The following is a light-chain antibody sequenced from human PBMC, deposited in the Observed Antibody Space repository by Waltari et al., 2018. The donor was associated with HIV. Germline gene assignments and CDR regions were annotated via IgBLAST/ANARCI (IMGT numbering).Light chain of an antibody. CDR3: QQYGSSPLT. J-gene: IGKJ4*01. CDR2: SAS. CDR1: QTVTSNN. Sequence: EIVLTQSPGTLSLSPGERATLSCRASQTVTSNNLAWYQQKPGQAPRLLMYSASFRATGIPDRFSGRVSATDFTHTINRLEPEDFAVYYCQQYGSSPLTFGAGTKVEIK. V-gene: IGKV3-20*01.